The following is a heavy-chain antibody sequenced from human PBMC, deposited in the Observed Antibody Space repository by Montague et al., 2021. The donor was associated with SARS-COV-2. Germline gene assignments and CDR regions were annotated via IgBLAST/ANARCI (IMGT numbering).Heavy chain of an antibody. CDR2: VYYRGNT. D-gene: IGHD3-16*01. CDR3: ARHYDHSSRVDS. Sequence: ETLSLTCTVSGGSIGSDYWTWIRQPPGKGLEWIGFVYYRGNTYYNPSLRGRVTISVDTSSNHFSLTLSSVTAADTAIYYCARHYDHSSRVDSWGQGTLVTVSS. J-gene: IGHJ4*02. CDR1: GGSIGSDY. V-gene: IGHV4-59*08.